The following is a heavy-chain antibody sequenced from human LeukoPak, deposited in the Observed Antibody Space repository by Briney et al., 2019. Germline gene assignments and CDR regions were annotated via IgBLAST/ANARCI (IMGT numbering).Heavy chain of an antibody. D-gene: IGHD2-8*01. Sequence: SVKVSCKASGGTFSSYAISWVRQAPGQGLEWMGGIIPIFGTANYAQKFQGRVTVTADESTSTAYMELSSLRSEDTAVYYCARGGQDCTNGVCYTKVKRAFDYWGQGTLVTVSS. V-gene: IGHV1-69*13. CDR3: ARGGQDCTNGVCYTKVKRAFDY. CDR1: GGTFSSYA. J-gene: IGHJ4*02. CDR2: IIPIFGTA.